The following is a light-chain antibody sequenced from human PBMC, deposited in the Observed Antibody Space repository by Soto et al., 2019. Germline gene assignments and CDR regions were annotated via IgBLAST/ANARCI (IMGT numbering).Light chain of an antibody. J-gene: IGKJ1*01. CDR1: QSINIW. CDR3: QQYNRYSTWT. Sequence: DIQMTQSPSTLSASVGDRVTITCRASQSINIWLAWYQQKPGQAPKFLIYAASSLQRGVPSRFSGSGSGTEFTLTISSLQPDDFATYYCQQYNRYSTWTFGQGTKVDIK. V-gene: IGKV1-5*01. CDR2: AAS.